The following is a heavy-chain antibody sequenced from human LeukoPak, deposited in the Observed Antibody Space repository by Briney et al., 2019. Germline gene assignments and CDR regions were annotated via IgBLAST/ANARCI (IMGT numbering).Heavy chain of an antibody. CDR2: ISYDGGNK. CDR3: AKDGLISGSGSYPDY. V-gene: IGHV3-30*18. J-gene: IGHJ4*02. D-gene: IGHD3-10*01. Sequence: GRSLRLSCAASGFTFSSYGMHWVRQAPGKGLEWVAVISYDGGNKYYADSVKGRFTISRDNSKNTLYLQMNSLRAEDTAVYYCAKDGLISGSGSYPDYWGQGTLVTVSS. CDR1: GFTFSSYG.